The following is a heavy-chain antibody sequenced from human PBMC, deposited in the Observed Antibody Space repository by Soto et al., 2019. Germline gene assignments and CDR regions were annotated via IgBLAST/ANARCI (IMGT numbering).Heavy chain of an antibody. CDR2: IYWDDDK. V-gene: IGHV2-5*02. CDR3: AHRLAAAGPNPYYYYGVDV. CDR1: GFSLSTSGVG. D-gene: IGHD6-13*01. Sequence: QITLKESGPTLVKPTQTLTLTCTFSGFSLSTSGVGVGWIRQPPGKALEWLALIYWDDDKRYSTSLKSRLTITNDTSKYQVVLTMTNMDLVDTATYYCAHRLAAAGPNPYYYYGVDVWGQGTTVTVSS. J-gene: IGHJ6*02.